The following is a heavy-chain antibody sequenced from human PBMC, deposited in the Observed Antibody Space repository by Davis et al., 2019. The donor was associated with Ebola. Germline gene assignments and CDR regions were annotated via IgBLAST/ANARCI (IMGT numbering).Heavy chain of an antibody. J-gene: IGHJ4*02. D-gene: IGHD6-19*01. CDR2: IYGGGGT. V-gene: IGHV3-53*05. CDR3: AKAPSIAVAGTGGYFDY. CDR1: GFTVSSNY. Sequence: GESLKISCAASGFTVSSNYMTWVRQAPGKGLEWVSLIYGGGGTAYSDSVKGRFTISRDNSKNTLYLQMNSLRAEDTAVYYCAKAPSIAVAGTGGYFDYWGQGTLVTVSS.